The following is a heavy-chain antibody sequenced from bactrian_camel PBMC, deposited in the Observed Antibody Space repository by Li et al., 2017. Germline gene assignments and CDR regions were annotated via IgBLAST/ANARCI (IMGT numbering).Heavy chain of an antibody. V-gene: IGHV3S1*01. Sequence: HVQLVESGGGSVQAGGSLRLSCAVSEFTSTTKCIGWFRQAPGKGREGVAIIDDDDRPHYADSVKGRFTISRDNAKTTLYLQMTSLKPGDTAMYYCAADADFLYGGSWSPSCDYKYWGQGTQVTVS. J-gene: IGHJ4*01. CDR2: IIDDDDRP. CDR1: EFTSTTKC. D-gene: IGHD6*01. CDR3: AADADFLYGGSWSPSCDYKY.